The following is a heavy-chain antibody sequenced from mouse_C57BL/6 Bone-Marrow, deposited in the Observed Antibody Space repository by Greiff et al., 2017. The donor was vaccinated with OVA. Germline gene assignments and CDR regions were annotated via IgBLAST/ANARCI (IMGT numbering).Heavy chain of an antibody. CDR2: INPNNGGT. D-gene: IGHD2-4*01. CDR3: VSPYDYDERWYFDV. J-gene: IGHJ1*03. V-gene: IGHV1-22*01. CDR1: GYTFTDYN. Sequence: VQLQQSGPELVKPGASVKMSCKASGYTFTDYNMHWVKQSHGKSLEWIGYINPNNGGTSYNQKFKGKATLTVNKSSSTAYMELRSLTSEDSAVYYCVSPYDYDERWYFDVWGTGTTVTVSS.